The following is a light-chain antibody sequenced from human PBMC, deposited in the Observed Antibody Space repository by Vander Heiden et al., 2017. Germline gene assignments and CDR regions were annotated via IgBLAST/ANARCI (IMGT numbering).Light chain of an antibody. CDR3: QSYDSSLSVV. J-gene: IGLJ2*01. CDR1: SCNSGAGYD. Sequence: QSVLTHPPSVSGAPGPRVTISCTGSSCNSGAGYDVHWYQQLPGTAPKLLIYGNSNRPSGVPDRFSGSKSGTSASLAITGLQAEDEADYYCQSYDSSLSVVFGGGTKLTVL. V-gene: IGLV1-40*01. CDR2: GNS.